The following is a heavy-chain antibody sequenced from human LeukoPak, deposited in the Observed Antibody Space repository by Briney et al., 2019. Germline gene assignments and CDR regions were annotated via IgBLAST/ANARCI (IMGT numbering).Heavy chain of an antibody. V-gene: IGHV4-34*01. CDR2: INHSGST. CDR1: GGSFSGYY. Sequence: PSETLSLTCAVYGGSFSGYYWSWIRQPPGKGLEWIGEINHSGSTNYNPSLKSRVTISVDTSKNQFSLKLSSVTAADTAVYYCAVAAAGLTYYFDYWGQGTLVTVSS. D-gene: IGHD6-13*01. CDR3: AVAAAGLTYYFDY. J-gene: IGHJ4*02.